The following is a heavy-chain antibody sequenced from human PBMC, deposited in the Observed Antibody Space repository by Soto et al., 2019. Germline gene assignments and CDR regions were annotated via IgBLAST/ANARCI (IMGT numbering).Heavy chain of an antibody. CDR2: IYYSGST. D-gene: IGHD2-2*01. CDR1: GGSISSGGYY. CDR3: ARFLMLGQLLKSNWFDP. Sequence: QVQLQESGPGLVKPSQTLSLTCTVSGGSISSGGYYWSWIRQHPGKGLEWIGYIYYSGSTYYNPSLKSRVTISVDTSKNQFSLKLSSVTAADTAVYYCARFLMLGQLLKSNWFDPWGQGTLVTVSS. J-gene: IGHJ5*02. V-gene: IGHV4-31*03.